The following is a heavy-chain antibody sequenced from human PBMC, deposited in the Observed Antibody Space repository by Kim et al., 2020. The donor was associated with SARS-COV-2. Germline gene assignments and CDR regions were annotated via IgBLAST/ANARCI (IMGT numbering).Heavy chain of an antibody. CDR1: GFTFGDYA. Sequence: GGSLRLSCAASGFTFGDYAMHWVRQAPGKGLEWVSGISWNSGSIGYADSVKGRFTISRDNAKNSLYLQMNSLRAEDTALYYCACLAVAGPRLGMDVWGQGTTVTVSS. J-gene: IGHJ6*02. CDR2: ISWNSGSI. V-gene: IGHV3-9*01. D-gene: IGHD6-19*01. CDR3: ACLAVAGPRLGMDV.